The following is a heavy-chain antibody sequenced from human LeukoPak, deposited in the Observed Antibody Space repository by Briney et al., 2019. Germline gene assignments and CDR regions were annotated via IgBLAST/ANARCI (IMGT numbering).Heavy chain of an antibody. J-gene: IGHJ4*01. V-gene: IGHV4-4*07. CDR3: ARGREYGDYYDY. CDR1: GDSMRNYY. CDR2: VFSSGKT. D-gene: IGHD4-17*01. Sequence: PSETLSLTCTVPGDSMRNYYWSWIRQPAGKGLEWIGRVFSSGKTNYNPSLKSRVSMSVDTSKSQFSLSLRSVTAADTAVYYCARGREYGDYYDYWGQGTLVSVSS.